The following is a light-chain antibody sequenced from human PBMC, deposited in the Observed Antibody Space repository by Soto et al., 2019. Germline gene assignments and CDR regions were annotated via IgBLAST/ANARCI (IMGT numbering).Light chain of an antibody. CDR2: GAS. V-gene: IGKV3-20*01. CDR3: QQYGGSPTWT. Sequence: DSVLTQSPGTLSLSPGERATLSCRASQTVSSNYLAWYQQRPGQAPRLLIYGASTRATGIPDRFSGSGSGTDFNLTISRLEPEDFAVYYCQQYGGSPTWTFGQGTKVEIK. CDR1: QTVSSNY. J-gene: IGKJ1*01.